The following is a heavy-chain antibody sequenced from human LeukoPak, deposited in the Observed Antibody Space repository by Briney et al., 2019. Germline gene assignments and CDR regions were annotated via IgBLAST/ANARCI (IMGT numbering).Heavy chain of an antibody. V-gene: IGHV5-51*01. D-gene: IGHD3-10*01. CDR2: IYPGDSDT. J-gene: IGHJ4*02. CDR3: ARRVGHGSGSYYNHFDY. Sequence: GESLKISCKGSGYSFTSHWIAWVRQMPGKGLEWMGIIYPGDSDTRYSPSFQGQGTISADKSITTAYLQWSSLKASDTAMCYCARRVGHGSGSYYNHFDYWGQGTLVTVSS. CDR1: GYSFTSHW.